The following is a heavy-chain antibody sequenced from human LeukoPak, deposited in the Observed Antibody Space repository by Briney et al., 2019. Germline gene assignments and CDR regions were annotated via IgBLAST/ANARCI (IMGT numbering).Heavy chain of an antibody. CDR1: GFTFSSYS. Sequence: NPGGSLRLSCAASGFTFSSYSMNWVRQAPGKGLEWVSSISSSRSYIYYADSVKGRFTISRDNAKNSLYLQMNSLRAEDTAVYYCAREAGMYAENYYDSSGYYYGHFDYWGQGTLVTVSS. CDR2: ISSSRSYI. CDR3: AREAGMYAENYYDSSGYYYGHFDY. D-gene: IGHD3-22*01. J-gene: IGHJ4*02. V-gene: IGHV3-21*01.